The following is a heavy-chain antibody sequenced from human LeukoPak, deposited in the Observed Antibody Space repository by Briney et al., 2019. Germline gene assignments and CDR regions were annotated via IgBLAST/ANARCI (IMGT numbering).Heavy chain of an antibody. CDR2: ISSSGSTI. V-gene: IGHV3-48*03. CDR3: AKSIVGATAEGAQPDY. CDR1: GFTFSSYE. Sequence: PGGSLRLSCAASGFTFSSYEMNWVRQAPGKGLEWVSYISSSGSTIYYADSVKGRFTISRDNAKNSLYLQMNSLRAEDTAVYYCAKSIVGATAEGAQPDYWGQGTLVTVSS. D-gene: IGHD1-26*01. J-gene: IGHJ4*02.